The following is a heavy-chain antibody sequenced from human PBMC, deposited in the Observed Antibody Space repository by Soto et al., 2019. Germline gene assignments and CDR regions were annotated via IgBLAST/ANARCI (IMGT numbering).Heavy chain of an antibody. Sequence: PSETLSLTCAVYGESFSGYFWNWIRQPPGKGLEWIGEINSSGGTSYNPSLKSRVTMSVDTSKNQFSLRLSSVTAADTAVLYCARRRRGITMVRGAYAMDVWGQGTTVTVSS. V-gene: IGHV4-34*01. D-gene: IGHD3-10*01. J-gene: IGHJ6*02. CDR2: INSSGGT. CDR3: ARRRRGITMVRGAYAMDV. CDR1: GESFSGYF.